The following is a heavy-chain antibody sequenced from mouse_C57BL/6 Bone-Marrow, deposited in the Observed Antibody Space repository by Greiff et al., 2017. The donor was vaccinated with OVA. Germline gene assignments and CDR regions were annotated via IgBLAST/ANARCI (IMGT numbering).Heavy chain of an antibody. J-gene: IGHJ3*01. CDR3: ARERGIYYDYDWFAY. D-gene: IGHD2-4*01. CDR1: GFTFSSYA. Sequence: EVKLMESGGGLVKPGGSLKLSCAASGFTFSSYAMSWVRQTPEKRLEWVATISDGGSYTYYPDNVKGRFTISRDNAKNNLYLQMSHLKSEDTAMYYCARERGIYYDYDWFAYWGQGTLVTVSA. CDR2: ISDGGSYT. V-gene: IGHV5-4*01.